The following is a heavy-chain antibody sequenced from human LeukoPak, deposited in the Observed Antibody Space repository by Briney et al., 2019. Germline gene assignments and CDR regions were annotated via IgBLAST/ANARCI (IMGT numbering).Heavy chain of an antibody. CDR2: INHSGST. CDR1: VGSINLYY. D-gene: IGHD3-22*01. Sequence: SETLSLTCTVSVGSINLYYWSWIRQPPGKGLEWIGEINHSGSTNYNPSLKSRVTISVDTSKNQFSLKLSSVTAADTAVYYCARGISYSSGYYYYYYMDVWGKGTTVTVSS. V-gene: IGHV4-34*01. CDR3: ARGISYSSGYYYYYYMDV. J-gene: IGHJ6*03.